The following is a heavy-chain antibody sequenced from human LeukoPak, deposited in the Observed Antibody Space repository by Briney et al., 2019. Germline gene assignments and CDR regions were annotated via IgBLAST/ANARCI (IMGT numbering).Heavy chain of an antibody. J-gene: IGHJ3*02. Sequence: SETLSLTCSVSGGSMSSYYWSWIRQSPGKGLEWIGYIYHSGSTDYNSSLKSRVTISVDTSKNQFSLKLSSVTAADTAVYYCARESRHDAFDIWDQGTMVTVSS. V-gene: IGHV4-59*12. CDR3: ARESRHDAFDI. CDR2: IYHSGST. CDR1: GGSMSSYY.